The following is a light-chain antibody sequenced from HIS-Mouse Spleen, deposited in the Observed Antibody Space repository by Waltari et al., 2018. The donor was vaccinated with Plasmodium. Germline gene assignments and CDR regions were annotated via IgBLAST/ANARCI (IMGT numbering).Light chain of an antibody. J-gene: IGLJ2*01. CDR3: QAWDSSTVV. CDR1: KLGDKY. Sequence: SYELTQPPSVSVSPGQTDSITCSGDKLGDKYACWYQQKPGQSTVLVIYQDSKRPLGIPERFSCSIPGNTATLTISGTQAMDEADYYCQAWDSSTVVFGGGTKLTVL. CDR2: QDS. V-gene: IGLV3-1*01.